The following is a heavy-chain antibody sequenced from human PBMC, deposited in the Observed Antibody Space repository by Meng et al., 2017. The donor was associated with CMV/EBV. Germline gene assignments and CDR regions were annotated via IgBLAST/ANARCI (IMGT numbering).Heavy chain of an antibody. CDR1: GGTFSSYA. J-gene: IGHJ5*02. CDR2: IIPIFGTA. Sequence: QGQLVQPGAGVKKPGSSVKVSCKASGGTFSSYAISWVRQAPGQGLEWMGGIIPIFGTANYAQKFQGRVTITADESTSTAYMELSSLRSEDTAVYYCARDYSGIAARPGFDPWGQGTLVTVSS. D-gene: IGHD6-6*01. CDR3: ARDYSGIAARPGFDP. V-gene: IGHV1-69*12.